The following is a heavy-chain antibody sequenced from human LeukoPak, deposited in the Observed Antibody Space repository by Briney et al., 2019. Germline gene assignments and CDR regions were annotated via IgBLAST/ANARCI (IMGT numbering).Heavy chain of an antibody. CDR1: GFTFTSYA. Sequence: PGEPLRLSCAASGFTFTSYAMSWVRQAPGKGLEWVSSLSASGDGTFYADSVKGRFTISRDDSMNTLYLQMNSLRTQDTAVYYCAKDPREGYSLTLPYYFDYWGQGTLVTVSS. CDR2: LSASGDGT. V-gene: IGHV3-23*01. CDR3: AKDPREGYSLTLPYYFDY. D-gene: IGHD5-24*01. J-gene: IGHJ4*02.